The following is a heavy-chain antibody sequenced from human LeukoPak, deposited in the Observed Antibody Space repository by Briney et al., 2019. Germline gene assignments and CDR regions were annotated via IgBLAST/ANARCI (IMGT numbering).Heavy chain of an antibody. CDR2: IYHSGST. J-gene: IGHJ3*02. CDR3: ARAVTTVDDAFDI. Sequence: SETLSLTCAVSGGSISSSQWWSWVRQPPGKGLEWIGEIYHSGSTNYNPSLKSRVTISADKSKNQFSLKLSSVTAADTAVYYCARAVTTVDDAFDIWGQGTMVTVSS. V-gene: IGHV4-4*02. D-gene: IGHD4-23*01. CDR1: GGSISSSQW.